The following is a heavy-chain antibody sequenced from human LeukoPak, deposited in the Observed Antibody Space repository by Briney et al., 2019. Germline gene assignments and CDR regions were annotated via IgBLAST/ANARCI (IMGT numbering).Heavy chain of an antibody. V-gene: IGHV4-4*07. CDR1: GGSIRSYY. Sequence: SETLSLTCTVSGGSIRSYYWSWIRQPAGKGLEWTGRIYTSGSTSYNPSLKSRVTISLDKSKNQFSLKLSSVTAADTAVYYCARDSTVTTFNYMDVWGKGTTVTVSS. CDR3: ARDSTVTTFNYMDV. D-gene: IGHD4-11*01. J-gene: IGHJ6*03. CDR2: IYTSGST.